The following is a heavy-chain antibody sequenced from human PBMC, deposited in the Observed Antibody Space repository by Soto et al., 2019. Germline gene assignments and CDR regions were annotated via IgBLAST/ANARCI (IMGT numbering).Heavy chain of an antibody. V-gene: IGHV1-18*01. CDR3: ARGWHSSPYYSVMDV. D-gene: IGHD6-13*01. J-gene: IGHJ6*02. CDR1: GYTFTSYG. CDR2: ISAYNGNT. Sequence: ASVKVSCKASGYTFTSYGISWVRQAPGQGLEWMGWISAYNGNTNYAQKLQGRVTMTTDTSTTTAYMELRSLRSDDTAVYYCARGWHSSPYYSVMDVWGQGTTVTVSS.